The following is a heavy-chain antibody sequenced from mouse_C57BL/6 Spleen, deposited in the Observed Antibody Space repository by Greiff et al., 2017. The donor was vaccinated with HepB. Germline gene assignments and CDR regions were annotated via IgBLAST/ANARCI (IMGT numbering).Heavy chain of an antibody. CDR3: ARCYYGSSYAYFDY. V-gene: IGHV1-82*01. D-gene: IGHD1-1*01. CDR2: IYPGDGDT. Sequence: VKLQESGPELVKPGASVKISCKASGYAFSSSWMNWVKQRPGKGLEWIGRIYPGDGDTNYNGKFKGKATLTADKSSSTAYMQLSSLTSEDSAVYFCARCYYGSSYAYFDYWGQGTTLTVSS. CDR1: GYAFSSSW. J-gene: IGHJ2*01.